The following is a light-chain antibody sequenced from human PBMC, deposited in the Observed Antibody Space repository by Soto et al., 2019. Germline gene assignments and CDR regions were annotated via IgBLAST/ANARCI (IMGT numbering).Light chain of an antibody. J-gene: IGKJ1*01. V-gene: IGKV1-39*01. CDR3: QHSYNSPTWT. CDR1: QNIGNY. Sequence: DIQMTQSPSSLSASVGDRVTITCRASQNIGNYLHWYQQQPGKAPKLLIYSVPTLRTGVPSRFSGSGCGTDFPLTISSLQPEDFSTFYCQHSYNSPTWTFGQGTKVEIK. CDR2: SVP.